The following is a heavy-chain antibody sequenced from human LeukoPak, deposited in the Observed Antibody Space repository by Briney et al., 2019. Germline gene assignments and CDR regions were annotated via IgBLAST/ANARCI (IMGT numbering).Heavy chain of an antibody. J-gene: IGHJ4*02. CDR2: IRSKANSYAT. D-gene: IGHD2-2*01. CDR1: GFTFSGSA. Sequence: PGGSLRLSCAASGFTFSGSAMHWVRQASGKGLEWVGRIRSKANSYATAYAASVKGRFTISRDDSKNTAYLQMNSLKTEDTAVYYCTRLYCSSTSCYFWGQGTLVTVSS. V-gene: IGHV3-73*01. CDR3: TRLYCSSTSCYF.